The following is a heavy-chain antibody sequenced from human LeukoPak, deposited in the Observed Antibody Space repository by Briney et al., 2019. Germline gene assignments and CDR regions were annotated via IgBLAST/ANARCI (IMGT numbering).Heavy chain of an antibody. CDR3: AKDPYSSSWYYYYYYMDV. V-gene: IGHV3-74*01. Sequence: PGGSLRLSCAASGFTFSSYWMHWVRQAPGKGLVWVSRINSDGSSTSYADSVKGRFTISRDNAKNTLYLQMNSLRAEDTAVYYCAKDPYSSSWYYYYYYMDVWGKGTTVTISS. D-gene: IGHD6-13*01. CDR1: GFTFSSYW. J-gene: IGHJ6*03. CDR2: INSDGSST.